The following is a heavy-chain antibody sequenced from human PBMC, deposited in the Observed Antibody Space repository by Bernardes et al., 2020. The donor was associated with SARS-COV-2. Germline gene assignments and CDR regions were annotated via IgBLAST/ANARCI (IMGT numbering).Heavy chain of an antibody. CDR3: ARAYCSSTSCANWFDP. CDR1: GFTFSSYA. D-gene: IGHD2-2*01. CDR2: ISYDGSNK. V-gene: IGHV3-30*04. J-gene: IGHJ5*02. Sequence: GGSLRLSCAASGFTFSSYAMHWVRQAPGKGLEWVAVISYDGSNKYYADSVKGRFTISRDNSKNTLYLQMNSLRAEDTAVYYCARAYCSSTSCANWFDPWGQGTLVTVSS.